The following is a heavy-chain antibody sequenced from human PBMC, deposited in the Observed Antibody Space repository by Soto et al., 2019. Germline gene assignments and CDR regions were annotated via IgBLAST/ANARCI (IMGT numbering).Heavy chain of an antibody. CDR2: IYYSGST. CDR3: AGDHGCCSGGSCYTYGLDP. J-gene: IGHJ5*02. Sequence: SETLSLTCSVSGRSISSGCYYWSWIRQHPGKGLEWLGHIYYSGSTYYNPSLKRRFPISVDTSKNPFSLTLSYVTAADTVAYYFAGDHGCCSGGSCYTYGLDPWGHGTPVTVSS. CDR1: GRSISSGCYY. V-gene: IGHV4-31*03. D-gene: IGHD2-15*01.